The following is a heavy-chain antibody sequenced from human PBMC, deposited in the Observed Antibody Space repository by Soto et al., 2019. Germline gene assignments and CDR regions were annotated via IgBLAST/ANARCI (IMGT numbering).Heavy chain of an antibody. Sequence: PGGSLRLSCAASGFTFSSYAMSWVRQAPGKGLEWVSSIRGSGGSTQYADSVKGRFTISRDNSKNTLYLQMNSLRAEDTAVYYCAYSSTAFDYWGQGTLVTVSS. CDR1: GFTFSSYA. CDR3: AYSSTAFDY. J-gene: IGHJ4*02. V-gene: IGHV3-23*01. CDR2: IRGSGGST. D-gene: IGHD6-13*01.